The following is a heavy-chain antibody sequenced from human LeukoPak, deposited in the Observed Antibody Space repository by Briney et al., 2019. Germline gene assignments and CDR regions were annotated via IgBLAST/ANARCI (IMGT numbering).Heavy chain of an antibody. CDR3: ARACSDYDILTGYQNWFDP. CDR1: GGSISSGGYY. CDR2: IYYRGST. D-gene: IGHD3-9*01. V-gene: IGHV4-31*03. J-gene: IGHJ5*02. Sequence: ASQTLSLTCTLSGGSISSGGYYWSWIRQHPVKGLEWIGYIYYRGSTYYNQSLKSRVTKSVDTSKTQFSLKLSSVTAADTAVYYCARACSDYDILTGYQNWFDPWGQGTLVTVSS.